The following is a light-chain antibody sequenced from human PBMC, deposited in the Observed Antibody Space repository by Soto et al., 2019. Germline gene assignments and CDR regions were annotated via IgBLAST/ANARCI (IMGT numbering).Light chain of an antibody. CDR1: QSVSSSY. CDR3: QQYGTSPCT. J-gene: IGKJ2*02. Sequence: EIVLTQSPGTLSLSPGERATLSCRASQSVSSSYLAWYQQKPGQAPRLLIYGASSRATGIPDRFRGSGSGTDFTLTISRLEPEDFAVYYCQQYGTSPCTFGQGTKREI. CDR2: GAS. V-gene: IGKV3-20*01.